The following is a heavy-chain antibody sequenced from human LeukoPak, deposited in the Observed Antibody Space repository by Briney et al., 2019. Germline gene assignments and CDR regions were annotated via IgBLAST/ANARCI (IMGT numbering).Heavy chain of an antibody. J-gene: IGHJ4*02. CDR3: ARRVDCSAGSCPYFGY. CDR2: IYHTGNT. CDR1: GGSISSYF. D-gene: IGHD2-15*01. Sequence: PSETLSLTCTVSGGSISSYFWTWIRQPPGKGLEWIGYIYHTGNTNYSPSLRGRVTMSIDTSRNQFSLKLNSVTATDTAVYYCARRVDCSAGSCPYFGYWGQGTLVTVSS. V-gene: IGHV4-59*01.